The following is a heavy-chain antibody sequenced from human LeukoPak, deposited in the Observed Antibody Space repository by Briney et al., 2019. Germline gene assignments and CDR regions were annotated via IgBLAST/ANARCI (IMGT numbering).Heavy chain of an antibody. V-gene: IGHV3-23*01. CDR3: ANLWVTGMDK. CDR1: GGSISSGDYY. D-gene: IGHD2-21*02. Sequence: LSLTCTVSGGSISSGDYYWSWVRQAPGKGLEWVSVISGSGDTTYYADSVKGRFTISRDNSKNTLYLQMNSLRAGDTAVYYCANLWVTGMDKWGQGTLVTVSS. J-gene: IGHJ4*02. CDR2: ISGSGDTT.